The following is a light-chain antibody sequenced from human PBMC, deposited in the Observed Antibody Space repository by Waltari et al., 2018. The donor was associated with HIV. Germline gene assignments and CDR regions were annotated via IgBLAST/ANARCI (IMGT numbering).Light chain of an antibody. CDR2: EVS. J-gene: IGLJ1*01. V-gene: IGLV2-11*01. CDR3: CSYAGTYTYV. Sequence: QSALTHPRSVSGSPGQSVTISCTGTSRDIGYFDYVSCYQQYPGKAPKVIIYEVSQRPSGVPDRFTASKSGITASLTISGLQDEDEADYYCCSYAGTYTYVFGTGTTVTVL. CDR1: SRDIGYFDY.